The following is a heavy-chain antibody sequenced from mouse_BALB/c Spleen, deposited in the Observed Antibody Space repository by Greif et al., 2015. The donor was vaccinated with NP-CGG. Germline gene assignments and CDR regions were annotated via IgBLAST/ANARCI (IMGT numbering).Heavy chain of an antibody. V-gene: IGHV5-12-2*01. Sequence: EVKLVESGGGLVQPGGSLKLSCAASGFTFSSYTMSWVRQTPEKRLEWVAYISNGGGSTYYPDTVRGRFTISRDNAKNTLYLQMSSLKSEDTAMYYCARHGARDYDWDYFDYWGQGTTLTVSS. J-gene: IGHJ2*01. CDR3: ARHGARDYDWDYFDY. CDR1: GFTFSSYT. D-gene: IGHD2-4*01. CDR2: ISNGGGST.